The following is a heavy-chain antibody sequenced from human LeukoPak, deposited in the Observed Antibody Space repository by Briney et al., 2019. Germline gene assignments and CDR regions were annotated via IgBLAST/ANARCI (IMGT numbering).Heavy chain of an antibody. V-gene: IGHV4-59*08. CDR1: GGSISSYY. D-gene: IGHD4-11*01. CDR3: ARRRLGNYDLDY. CDR2: ISYSGST. J-gene: IGHJ4*02. Sequence: SETLSLTCTVSGGSISSYYSTWIRQPPGKGLEYIGYISYSGSTNYNPSLKSRVTISLDTAKNQFSLMLSSVTAADSAVYYCARRRLGNYDLDYWGQGTLVTVSS.